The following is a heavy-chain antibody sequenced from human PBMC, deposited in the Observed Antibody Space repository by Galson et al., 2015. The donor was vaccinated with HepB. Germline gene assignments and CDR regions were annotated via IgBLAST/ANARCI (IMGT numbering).Heavy chain of an antibody. CDR3: ASTQAGSGSYEAWFDP. CDR1: GYSFTSYW. CDR2: IDPSDSYT. D-gene: IGHD3-10*01. Sequence: QSGAEVTKPGESLRISCKGSGYSFTSYWISWVRQMPGKGLEWMGRIDPSDSYTNYSPSFQGHVTISADKSISTAYLQWSSLKASDTAMYYCASTQAGSGSYEAWFDPWGQGTLVTVSS. J-gene: IGHJ5*02. V-gene: IGHV5-10-1*01.